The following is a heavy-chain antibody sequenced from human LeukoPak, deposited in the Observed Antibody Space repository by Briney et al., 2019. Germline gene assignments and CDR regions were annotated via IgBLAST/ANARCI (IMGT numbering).Heavy chain of an antibody. V-gene: IGHV4-34*01. Sequence: SETLSLTCAVYGGSFSGYYWSWVRQPPEKGLEWIGEINHSGSTNYNPSLKSRVTISVDTSKNQFSLKLSSVTAADTAVYYCARPQWAWHRGAFDIWGQGTMVTVSS. CDR2: INHSGST. D-gene: IGHD1-26*01. CDR1: GGSFSGYY. CDR3: ARPQWAWHRGAFDI. J-gene: IGHJ3*02.